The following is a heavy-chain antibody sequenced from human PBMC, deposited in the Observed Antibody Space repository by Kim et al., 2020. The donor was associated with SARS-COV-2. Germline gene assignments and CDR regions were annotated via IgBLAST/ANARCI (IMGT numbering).Heavy chain of an antibody. J-gene: IGHJ2*01. CDR3: ARGGDRVYWYFDL. V-gene: IGHV5-51*01. D-gene: IGHD2-21*02. Sequence: YSPSFQGQVTSSANKSISTAYLQWSSLKASDTAMYYCARGGDRVYWYFDLWGRGTLVTVSS.